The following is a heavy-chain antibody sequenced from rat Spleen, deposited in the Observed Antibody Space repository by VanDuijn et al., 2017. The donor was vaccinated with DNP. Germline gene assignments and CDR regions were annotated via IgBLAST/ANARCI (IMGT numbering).Heavy chain of an antibody. CDR2: INNAGST. V-gene: IGHV3-3*01. CDR3: ASYYFDY. J-gene: IGHJ2*01. CDR1: GSSITSTYR. Sequence: EVQLQESGSGLVKPSQSLSLTCSVTGSSITSTYRWKWIRKFPGNKLEWMGYINNAGSTYYNPSLKSRISITRDTSKNQFFLQVNSIITEDTATYYCASYYFDYWGQGVMVTVSS.